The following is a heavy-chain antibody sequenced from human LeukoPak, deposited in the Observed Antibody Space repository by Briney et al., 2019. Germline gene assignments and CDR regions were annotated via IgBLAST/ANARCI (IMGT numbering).Heavy chain of an antibody. V-gene: IGHV7-4-1*02. CDR1: GYTFTSYA. CDR2: ISTNTGNP. CDR3: AILPYYDFWNGYSLE. Sequence: ASVTVSCKASGYTFTSYAMNWVRQAPGQGLEWMGWISTNTGNPTYAQGFTGRFVFSLDTSVSTAYLQISSLKAEDTAVYYCAILPYYDFWNGYSLEWGQGTLVTVSS. D-gene: IGHD3-3*01. J-gene: IGHJ4*02.